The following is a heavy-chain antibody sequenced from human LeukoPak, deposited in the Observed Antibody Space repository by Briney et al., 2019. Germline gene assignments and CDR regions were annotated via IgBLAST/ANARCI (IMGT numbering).Heavy chain of an antibody. Sequence: GGSLRLSCTASGFTFSSYGMHWVRQAPGKGLEWVAFIRYDGSNKYFADSVKGRFTISRDSSKNTLYLQMNSLRVDDTAVYYCAKDGTRGIRFGKIPHYFDYWGQGTLVTVSS. V-gene: IGHV3-30*02. CDR2: IRYDGSNK. CDR1: GFTFSSYG. D-gene: IGHD3-10*01. CDR3: AKDGTRGIRFGKIPHYFDY. J-gene: IGHJ4*02.